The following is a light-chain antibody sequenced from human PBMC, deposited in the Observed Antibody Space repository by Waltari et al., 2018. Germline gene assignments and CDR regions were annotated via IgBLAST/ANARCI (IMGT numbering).Light chain of an antibody. CDR3: QQYNDWPPLT. J-gene: IGKJ4*01. V-gene: IGKV3-15*01. CDR2: EAS. Sequence: EIVMTQSPGTLSVSPGDRVTLSCRASQSVSTKLAWYHKKPGQPPRLLIYEASRRATGIPTRCSGSGSGTEFTLTISSLQSEDFAVYLCQQYNDWPPLTFGGGTKVEIK. CDR1: QSVSTK.